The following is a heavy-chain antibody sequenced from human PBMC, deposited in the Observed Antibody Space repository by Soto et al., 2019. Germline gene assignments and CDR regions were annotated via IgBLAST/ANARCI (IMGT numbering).Heavy chain of an antibody. V-gene: IGHV3-23*01. D-gene: IGHD5-18*01. CDR2: ISGSGGST. Sequence: EVQLLESGGGLVQPGGSLRLSCAASGFTFSSYAMSWVRQAPGKGLEWVSAISGSGGSTYYADSVKGRFTISRDNSKNTRYLQMNSLRAEDTAVYYCAEDGRYSYGYSDDWGQGTLVTVSS. CDR3: AEDGRYSYGYSDD. J-gene: IGHJ4*02. CDR1: GFTFSSYA.